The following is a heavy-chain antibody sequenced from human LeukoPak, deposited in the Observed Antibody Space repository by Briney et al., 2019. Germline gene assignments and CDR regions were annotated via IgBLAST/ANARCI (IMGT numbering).Heavy chain of an antibody. CDR2: IIPIFGTA. Sequence: SVTVSCKASGGTFSSYAISWVRQAPGQGLEWMGGIIPIFGTANYAQKFQGRVTITADESTSTAYMELSSLRSDDTAVYYCASIAVAGHYFDYWGQGTLVTVSS. V-gene: IGHV1-69*01. CDR3: ASIAVAGHYFDY. CDR1: GGTFSSYA. D-gene: IGHD6-19*01. J-gene: IGHJ4*02.